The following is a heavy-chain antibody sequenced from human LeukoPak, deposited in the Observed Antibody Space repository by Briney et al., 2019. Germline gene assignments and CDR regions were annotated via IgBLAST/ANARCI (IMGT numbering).Heavy chain of an antibody. CDR1: GLTFSSYG. CDR2: ISTTGGTT. V-gene: IGHV3-23*01. Sequence: GGTLRLSCAASGLTFSSYGMSWVRQAPGRGLEWVSAISTTGGTTYYADSVKGRFTISRDNAKNSLYLQMNSLRAEDTAVYYCARDPGSRAHGYWGQGTLVTVSS. D-gene: IGHD6-13*01. J-gene: IGHJ4*02. CDR3: ARDPGSRAHGY.